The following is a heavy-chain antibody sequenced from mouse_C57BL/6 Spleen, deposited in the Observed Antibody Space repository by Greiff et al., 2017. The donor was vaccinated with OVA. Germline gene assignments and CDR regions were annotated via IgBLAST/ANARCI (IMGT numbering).Heavy chain of an antibody. CDR3: ARYDGYYYFDY. J-gene: IGHJ2*01. Sequence: QVQLQQSGPELVKPGASVKISCKASGYAFSSSWMNWVKQRPGKGLEWIGRIYPGDGDTNYNGKFKGKATLTADKSSSTDYMQLSSLTSEDSAVYFCARYDGYYYFDYWGQGTTLTVSS. V-gene: IGHV1-82*01. CDR1: GYAFSSSW. D-gene: IGHD2-3*01. CDR2: IYPGDGDT.